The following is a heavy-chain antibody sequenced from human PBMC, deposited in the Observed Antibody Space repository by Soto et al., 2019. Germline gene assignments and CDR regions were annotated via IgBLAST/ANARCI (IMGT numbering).Heavy chain of an antibody. Sequence: SETLSLTCTVSGGSISSYYWSWIRQPPGKGLEWIGYIYYSGSTNYNPSFKSRVTISVDTSKNQFSLKLSSVTAADTAVYYCARVSQWLVPDYWGQGTLVTVSS. V-gene: IGHV4-59*01. CDR1: GGSISSYY. CDR2: IYYSGST. D-gene: IGHD6-19*01. J-gene: IGHJ4*02. CDR3: ARVSQWLVPDY.